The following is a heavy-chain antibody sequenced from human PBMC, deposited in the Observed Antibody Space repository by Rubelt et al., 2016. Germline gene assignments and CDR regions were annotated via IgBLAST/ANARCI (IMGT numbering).Heavy chain of an antibody. Sequence: EVQLVESGGGLIQPGGSLRLSCAASGFTVSSSYMSWFRQAPGKGLEWVSIIYTGGYTYYADFVKGRFTASRDNSKNTLYLQMNSLRAEDTAMYYCLAGTSFWGQGTLVTVSS. CDR1: GFTVSSSY. CDR3: LAGTSF. D-gene: IGHD6-19*01. J-gene: IGHJ4*02. CDR2: IYTGGYT. V-gene: IGHV3-53*01.